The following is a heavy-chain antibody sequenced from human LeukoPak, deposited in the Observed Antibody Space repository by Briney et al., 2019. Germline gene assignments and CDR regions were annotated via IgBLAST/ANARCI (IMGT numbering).Heavy chain of an antibody. CDR3: ARDGGVAPHNWFDP. CDR1: GGSISSGGYS. CDR2: IYYSVNT. Sequence: SQTLSLTCAVSGGSISSGGYSWSWIRQPPGKGLEWIGYIYYSVNTYYSPSLKSRVTISVDTSKNQFSLKLSSVTAADTAVYYCARDGGVAPHNWFDPWGQGTLVTVSS. J-gene: IGHJ5*02. V-gene: IGHV4-30-4*07. D-gene: IGHD2-8*02.